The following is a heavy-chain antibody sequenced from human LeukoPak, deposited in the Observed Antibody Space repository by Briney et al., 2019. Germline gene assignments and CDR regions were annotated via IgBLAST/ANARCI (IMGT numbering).Heavy chain of an antibody. CDR2: INSDGSST. Sequence: GGSLRLSCAASGFTFSSYWMHWVRQAPGKGLVWVSRINSDGSSTNYADSVKGRFTTSRDNAKNTLHLQMNSLRVEDTAVYYCARHLHTYAFDYWGQGTLVTVSS. V-gene: IGHV3-74*01. J-gene: IGHJ4*02. CDR1: GFTFSSYW. CDR3: ARHLHTYAFDY. D-gene: IGHD3-16*01.